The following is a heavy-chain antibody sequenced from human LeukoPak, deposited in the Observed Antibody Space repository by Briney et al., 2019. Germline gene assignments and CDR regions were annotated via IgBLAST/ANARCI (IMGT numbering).Heavy chain of an antibody. CDR1: GYSISSGYY. Sequence: SETLSLTCGVSGYSISSGYYWGWIRQPPGKGLERIGSIYHSGSTYYKPSLKSRVTISVDTSKNQFSLKLNSVTAADTAVYYCAREDYDSSGHYRPFWGQGTLVTVAS. D-gene: IGHD3-22*01. V-gene: IGHV4-38-2*02. J-gene: IGHJ1*01. CDR2: IYHSGST. CDR3: AREDYDSSGHYRPF.